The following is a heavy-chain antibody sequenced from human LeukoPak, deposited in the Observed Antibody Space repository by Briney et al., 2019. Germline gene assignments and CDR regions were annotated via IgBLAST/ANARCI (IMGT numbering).Heavy chain of an antibody. CDR2: IDTDGSSA. V-gene: IGHV3-74*01. CDR1: GFTFSSYW. J-gene: IGHJ4*02. CDR3: ARGYTCGY. Sequence: PGGSLRLSCAASGFTFSSYWMHWVRQPLGKGLVWVSRIDTDGSSATYADSVKGRFTISRDNAKNTVYLQMNSLRAEDTAVYYCARGYTCGYWGQGTLVIVSS. D-gene: IGHD5-18*01.